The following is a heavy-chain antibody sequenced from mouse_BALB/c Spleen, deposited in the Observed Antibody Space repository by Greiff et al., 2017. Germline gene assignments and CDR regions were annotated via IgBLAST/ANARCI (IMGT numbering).Heavy chain of an antibody. CDR2: ISSGGST. CDR1: GFTFSSYA. J-gene: IGHJ4*01. CDR3: ARYDYAMDY. Sequence: DGQLVESGGGLVKPGGSLKLSCAASGFTFSSYAMSWVRQTPEQRLEWVASISSGGSTYYPDSVKGRFTISRDNARNILYLQMSSLRSEDTAMYYCARYDYAMDYWGQGTSVTVAS. V-gene: IGHV5-6-5*01.